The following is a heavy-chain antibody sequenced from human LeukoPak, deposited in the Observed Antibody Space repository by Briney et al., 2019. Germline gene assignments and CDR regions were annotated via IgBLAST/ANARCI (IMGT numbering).Heavy chain of an antibody. J-gene: IGHJ3*02. Sequence: SETLSLTCTVSGGSISSYYWSWIRQPAGKGLEWIGRIYTSGSTNYNPSLKSRVTMSVDTSENQFSLKLSSVTAADTAVYYCARDLGIAAAAPFDIWGQGTMVTVSS. D-gene: IGHD6-13*01. CDR2: IYTSGST. V-gene: IGHV4-4*07. CDR1: GGSISSYY. CDR3: ARDLGIAAAAPFDI.